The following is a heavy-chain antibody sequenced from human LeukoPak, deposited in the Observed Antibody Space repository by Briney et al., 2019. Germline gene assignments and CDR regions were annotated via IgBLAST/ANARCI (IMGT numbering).Heavy chain of an antibody. V-gene: IGHV1-18*01. Sequence: GASVKVSCKASGYTFTSYGISWVRQAPGQGLEWMGWISGYNGNTNYAQKLQGRFTMTTDTYTSTAYMELRSLRSDDTAVYYCARGGTIFGVAYFDYWGQGTLVTVSS. D-gene: IGHD3-3*01. CDR1: GYTFTSYG. CDR3: ARGGTIFGVAYFDY. CDR2: ISGYNGNT. J-gene: IGHJ4*02.